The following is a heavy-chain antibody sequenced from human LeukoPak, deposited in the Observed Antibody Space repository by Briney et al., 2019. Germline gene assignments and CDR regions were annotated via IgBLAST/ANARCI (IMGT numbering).Heavy chain of an antibody. CDR2: ISGSGGST. CDR1: GFTFSSYA. CDR3: AKEYYDFWSGYYISVYDY. Sequence: GGPLRLSCAASGFTFSSYAMSWVRQAPGKGLEWVSAISGSGGSTYYADSVKGRFTISRDNSKNTLYLQMNSLRAEDTAVYYCAKEYYDFWSGYYISVYDYWGQGTLVTVSS. J-gene: IGHJ4*02. V-gene: IGHV3-23*01. D-gene: IGHD3-3*01.